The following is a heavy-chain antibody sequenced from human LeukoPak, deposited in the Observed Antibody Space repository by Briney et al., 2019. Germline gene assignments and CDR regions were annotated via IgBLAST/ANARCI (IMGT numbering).Heavy chain of an antibody. V-gene: IGHV4-34*01. J-gene: IGHJ5*02. D-gene: IGHD3-3*01. CDR3: ARGLAITIFGVVRRDNWFDP. CDR1: GGSFSGYY. Sequence: PSETLSLXCAVYGGSFSGYYWSWIRQPPGKGLEWIGEINHSGSTNYNPSLKSRVTISVDTSKNQFSLKLSSVTAADTAVYYCARGLAITIFGVVRRDNWFDPWGQGTLVTVSS. CDR2: INHSGST.